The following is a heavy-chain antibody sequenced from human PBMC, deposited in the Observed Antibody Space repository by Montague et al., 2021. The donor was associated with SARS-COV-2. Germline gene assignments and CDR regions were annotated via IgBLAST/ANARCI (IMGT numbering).Heavy chain of an antibody. J-gene: IGHJ6*02. Sequence: PALVKPTQTLTLTCTFSGFSLSTSGVGVGWIRQPPGKAQEWLALIYWDDDKRYSPSLKSRLTITKDTSKNQVVLTMTNMDPVDTATYYCAHSRITMVRGVINYYGMDVRGQGTTVTVSS. D-gene: IGHD3-10*01. CDR2: IYWDDDK. CDR3: AHSRITMVRGVINYYGMDV. V-gene: IGHV2-5*02. CDR1: GFSLSTSGVG.